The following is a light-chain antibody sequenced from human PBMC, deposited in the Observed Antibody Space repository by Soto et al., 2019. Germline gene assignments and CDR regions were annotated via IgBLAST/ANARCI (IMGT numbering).Light chain of an antibody. CDR1: ESINAW. Sequence: DIQMTQSPPTLSASVGDRVTITCRASESINAWLAWYQQKPGKAPKLLINQASILESGVPSRFSGSRSGTEFTHTINSLQPDDFATYYCQQYNSYASSTCGQGTKLE. CDR3: QQYNSYASST. V-gene: IGKV1-5*03. CDR2: QAS. J-gene: IGKJ2*01.